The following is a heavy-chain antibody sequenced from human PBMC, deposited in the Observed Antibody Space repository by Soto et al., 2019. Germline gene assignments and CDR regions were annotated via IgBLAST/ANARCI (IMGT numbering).Heavy chain of an antibody. Sequence: GGSLRLSCAVSGFTFSSYSMSWVRQAPGKGLEWVSFISGSSSTIYYADSVKGRFTISRDNAKNSLYLQMNSLRDEDTAVYYCARDRQWLDGVYFYYGMDVWGQGTAVTVSS. D-gene: IGHD6-19*01. CDR1: GFTFSSYS. CDR3: ARDRQWLDGVYFYYGMDV. CDR2: ISGSSSTI. J-gene: IGHJ6*02. V-gene: IGHV3-48*02.